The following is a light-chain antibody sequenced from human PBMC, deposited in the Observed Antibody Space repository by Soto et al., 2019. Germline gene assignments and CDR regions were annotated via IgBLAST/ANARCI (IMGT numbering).Light chain of an antibody. V-gene: IGLV2-23*02. CDR2: EVS. J-gene: IGLJ1*01. Sequence: QSALTQPASVSGSPGQSITISCTGTSSDVGGHNLVSWYQQHPGKAPKLIIYEVSKRPSGESNHFSGSKSGNTASLTISGLQAKDDDDYFCCSSAGYLYVFGTGTKLTVL. CDR3: CSSAGYLYV. CDR1: SSDVGGHNL.